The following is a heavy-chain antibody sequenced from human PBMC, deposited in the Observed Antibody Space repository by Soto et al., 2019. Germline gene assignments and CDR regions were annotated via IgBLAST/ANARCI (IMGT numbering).Heavy chain of an antibody. CDR2: ISGSGGST. V-gene: IGHV3-23*01. D-gene: IGHD2-21*02. CDR1: GFTFSSYA. Sequence: GGSLRLSCAASGFTFSSYAMSWVRQAPGKGLEWVSAISGSGGSTYYADSVKGRFTISRDNSKNTLYLQMNSLRAEDTAVYYCAKDMNGHIVVVTAIQPFDYWGRGTLVTVSS. J-gene: IGHJ4*02. CDR3: AKDMNGHIVVVTAIQPFDY.